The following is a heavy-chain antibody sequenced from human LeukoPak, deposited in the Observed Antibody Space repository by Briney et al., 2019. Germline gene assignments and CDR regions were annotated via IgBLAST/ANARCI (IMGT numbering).Heavy chain of an antibody. D-gene: IGHD3-22*01. CDR1: RFTFSSYA. CDR2: ISGSGGNT. V-gene: IGHV3-23*01. CDR3: AKSSYYDSSGYYREYYFDY. J-gene: IGHJ4*02. Sequence: PGGSLRLSCAASRFTFSSYAMSWVRQAPGKGLEWVSAISGSGGNTYYADSVKGRFTISRDNSKNTLYLQMNSLRAEDTAVYYCAKSSYYDSSGYYREYYFDYWDQGTLVTVSS.